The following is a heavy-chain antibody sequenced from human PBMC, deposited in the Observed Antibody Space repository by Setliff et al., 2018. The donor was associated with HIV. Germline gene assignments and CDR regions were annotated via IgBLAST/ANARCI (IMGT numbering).Heavy chain of an antibody. J-gene: IGHJ5*02. D-gene: IGHD6-13*01. CDR2: IYHSGST. CDR1: GYSISSGYY. V-gene: IGHV4-38-2*02. Sequence: SETLSLTCTVSGYSISSGYYWGWIRQPPGKGLEWIGSIYHSGSTYYNPSLESRVTISVDTSKNQFSLKLSSVTAADTAVYYCARDCSPYSSSWYNWFDPWGQGTLVTVSS. CDR3: ARDCSPYSSSWYNWFDP.